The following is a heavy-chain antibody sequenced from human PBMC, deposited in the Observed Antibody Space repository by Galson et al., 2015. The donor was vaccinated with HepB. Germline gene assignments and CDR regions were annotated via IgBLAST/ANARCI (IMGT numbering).Heavy chain of an antibody. V-gene: IGHV3-74*01. D-gene: IGHD1-26*01. CDR3: ARGYSGNYRVDY. CDR1: GFTFSGYW. J-gene: IGHJ4*02. CDR2: INTDGSST. Sequence: SLRLSCAASGFTFSGYWMHWVRQAPGKGLVWVSRINTDGSSTSYADSVKGRFTISRDNAKNTLYLQMNSLRAEDTAVYYCARGYSGNYRVDYWGQGTLVTVSS.